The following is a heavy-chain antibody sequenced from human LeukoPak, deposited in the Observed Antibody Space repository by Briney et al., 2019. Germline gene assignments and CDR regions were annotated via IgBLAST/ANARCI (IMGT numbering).Heavy chain of an antibody. CDR1: GFTFSSYW. Sequence: PGGSLRLSCAASGFTFSSYWMSWVRQAPGKGLEWAASIKQDGSETHYVDSVKGRFTISRDNAKNSLYLQMNSLRAEDTAVYYYAAGHVAPGSWGQGTLVTVSS. CDR3: AAGHVAPGS. J-gene: IGHJ5*02. D-gene: IGHD5-12*01. CDR2: IKQDGSET. V-gene: IGHV3-7*01.